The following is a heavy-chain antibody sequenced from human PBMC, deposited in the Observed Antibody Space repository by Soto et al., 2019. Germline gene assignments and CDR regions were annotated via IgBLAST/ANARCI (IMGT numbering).Heavy chain of an antibody. CDR2: INAGNGNT. CDR3: ARDGDGCSGGSCYRRPFDY. Sequence: ASVKVSCKASGYTFTSYAMHWVRQAPGQRLEWMGWINAGNGNTKYSQKFQGRVTITRDTSASTAYMELGSLRSEDTAVCYCARDGDGCSGGSCYRRPFDYWGQGTLVTVS. CDR1: GYTFTSYA. D-gene: IGHD2-15*01. V-gene: IGHV1-3*01. J-gene: IGHJ4*02.